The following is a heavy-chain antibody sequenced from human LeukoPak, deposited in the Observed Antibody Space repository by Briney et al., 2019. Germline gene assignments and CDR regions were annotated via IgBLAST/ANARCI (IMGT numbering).Heavy chain of an antibody. V-gene: IGHV4-34*01. CDR2: INHSGST. J-gene: IGHJ4*02. D-gene: IGHD1-26*01. CDR3: VRVEYSGSYRTFDY. Sequence: SETLSLTCAGYGGSFSGYYWSWIRQPPGKGLEWIGEINHSGSTNYNPSLKSRVTISVDTSRNQFSLKLSSVTAADTAVYYCVRVEYSGSYRTFDYWGQGTLVTVSS. CDR1: GGSFSGYY.